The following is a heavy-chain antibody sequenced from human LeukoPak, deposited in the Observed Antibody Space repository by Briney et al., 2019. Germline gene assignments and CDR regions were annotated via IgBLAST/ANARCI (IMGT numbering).Heavy chain of an antibody. V-gene: IGHV1-18*01. Sequence: ASVKVSCKASGYTFTSYGISWVRQAPGQGLGWMGWISAYNGSTNYAQKLQGRVTMTTDTSTSTAYMELRSLRSDDTAVYYCARVPNPFWSGLTGSYYYGMDVWGQGTTVTVSS. CDR1: GYTFTSYG. D-gene: IGHD3-3*01. J-gene: IGHJ6*02. CDR2: ISAYNGST. CDR3: ARVPNPFWSGLTGSYYYGMDV.